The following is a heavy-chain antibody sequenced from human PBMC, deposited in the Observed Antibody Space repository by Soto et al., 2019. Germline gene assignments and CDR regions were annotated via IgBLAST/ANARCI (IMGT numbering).Heavy chain of an antibody. D-gene: IGHD6-6*01. CDR1: GYTFTSYG. Sequence: QVQLVQSGAEVKKPGASVKVSCKASGYTFTSYGISWVRQAPGQGLEWMGWISAYNGNTNYAQKLQGRVTMTTDTSTSTAYMELRSLRSDDTAVYYCERDGIDSSSSPTLLSVFDYWGQGTLVTVSS. CDR2: ISAYNGNT. CDR3: ERDGIDSSSSPTLLSVFDY. V-gene: IGHV1-18*01. J-gene: IGHJ4*02.